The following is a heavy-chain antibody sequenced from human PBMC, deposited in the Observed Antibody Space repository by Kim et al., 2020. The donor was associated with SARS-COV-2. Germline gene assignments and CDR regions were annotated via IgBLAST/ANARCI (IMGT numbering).Heavy chain of an antibody. Sequence: KFQGRVTITADESTSTAYMELSSLGSEDTAVYYCARAGIQLWSTHWYFDLWGRGTLVTVSS. J-gene: IGHJ2*01. D-gene: IGHD5-18*01. CDR3: ARAGIQLWSTHWYFDL. V-gene: IGHV1-69*01.